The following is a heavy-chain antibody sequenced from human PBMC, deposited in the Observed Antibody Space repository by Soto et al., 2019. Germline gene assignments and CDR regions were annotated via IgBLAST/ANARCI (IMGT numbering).Heavy chain of an antibody. J-gene: IGHJ5*02. CDR1: GYTFTSYG. V-gene: IGHV1-18*04. CDR2: ISAYNGNT. CDR3: ARDLLRSGSSNWFDP. Sequence: QVQLVQSGAEVKKPGASVKVACKASGYTFTSYGISWVRQAPGQGLEWMGWISAYNGNTNYAQKLQGRVTMTTDPSTSTAYMELRSLRSDDTAVYYCARDLLRSGSSNWFDPWGQGTMVTVSS. D-gene: IGHD1-26*01.